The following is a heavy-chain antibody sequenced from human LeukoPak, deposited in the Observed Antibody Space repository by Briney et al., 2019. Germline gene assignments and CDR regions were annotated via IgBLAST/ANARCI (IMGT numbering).Heavy chain of an antibody. CDR3: ARDYYDSSGYYEVFYFDY. J-gene: IGHJ4*02. CDR2: IYSGGST. CDR1: GFTVSSNY. D-gene: IGHD3-22*01. V-gene: IGHV3-53*04. Sequence: TGGSLRLSCAASGFTVSSNYMSWVRQAPGKGLEWVSVIYSGGSTYYADSVKGRFTISRHNSKNTLYLQMNSLRAEDTAVYYCARDYYDSSGYYEVFYFDYWGQGTLVTVSS.